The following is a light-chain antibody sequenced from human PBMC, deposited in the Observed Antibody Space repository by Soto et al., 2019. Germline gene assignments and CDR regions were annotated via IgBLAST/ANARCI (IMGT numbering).Light chain of an antibody. V-gene: IGKV1-39*01. CDR2: GAS. CDR3: QHYNSYSEA. Sequence: DIQMTQSPSSLSASVGDRVTITCRAGQNIGMSLNWFQQKPGKAPKLLIYGASALQPGVPTRFSGSGSGTDFTLTISSLQPEDFATYYCQHYNSYSEAFGQGTKVELK. CDR1: QNIGMS. J-gene: IGKJ1*01.